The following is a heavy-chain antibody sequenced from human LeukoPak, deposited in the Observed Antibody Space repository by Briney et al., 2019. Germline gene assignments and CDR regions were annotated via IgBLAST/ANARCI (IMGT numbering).Heavy chain of an antibody. Sequence: GESLKISCKASGYIFTTYWIGWVRQMPGKGLEWMGIIYPGDSDTRYSPSFQGQVTISADKSISTAYLQWSSLKASDTAMYYCARLFLRGPAYIVGATRAFDIWGQGTMVTVSS. D-gene: IGHD1-26*01. CDR3: ARLFLRGPAYIVGATRAFDI. CDR1: GYIFTTYW. V-gene: IGHV5-51*01. CDR2: IYPGDSDT. J-gene: IGHJ3*02.